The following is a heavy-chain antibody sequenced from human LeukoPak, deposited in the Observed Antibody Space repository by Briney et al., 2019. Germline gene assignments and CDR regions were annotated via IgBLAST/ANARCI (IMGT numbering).Heavy chain of an antibody. J-gene: IGHJ6*02. CDR2: ISTDGKST. Sequence: GGSLRLSCVASGFTFSNYWMLWVRQAPGKGLMWVSLISTDGKSTRYAESVKGRFPISRDNAKNALYLQMDILRVEDTALYFCVRDYQFIQEVWGQGTTVTVSS. CDR3: VRDYQFIQEV. D-gene: IGHD2-2*01. CDR1: GFTFSNYW. V-gene: IGHV3-74*01.